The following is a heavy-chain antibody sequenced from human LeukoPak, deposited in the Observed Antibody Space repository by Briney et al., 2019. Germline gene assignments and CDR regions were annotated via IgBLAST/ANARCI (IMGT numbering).Heavy chain of an antibody. J-gene: IGHJ1*01. Sequence: GGSLRLSCAVSGLTLSNVWMNWVRQAPGKGLEWVGRIRSQTAGGTTHFAAPVKGRFSISRDDSKNSLYLQMNSLTSEDTAVYYCAHGSAQYYEYWGQGTLVTVSS. V-gene: IGHV3-15*07. CDR3: AHGSAQYYEY. CDR2: IRSQTAGGTT. D-gene: IGHD2-15*01. CDR1: GLTLSNVW.